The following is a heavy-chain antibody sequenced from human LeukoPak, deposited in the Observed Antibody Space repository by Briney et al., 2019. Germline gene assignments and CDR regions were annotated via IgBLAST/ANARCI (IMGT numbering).Heavy chain of an antibody. CDR2: INPNSGGT. D-gene: IGHD6-19*01. CDR1: GYTFTGYY. J-gene: IGHJ4*02. Sequence: ASVKVSCKASGYTFTGYYMHWVRQAPGQGLEWMGSINPNSGGTNYAQKFQGRVTMTRDTSISTAYMELSRLRSDDTAVYYCARDPIAVAGTDDYWGQGTLVTVSS. V-gene: IGHV1-2*02. CDR3: ARDPIAVAGTDDY.